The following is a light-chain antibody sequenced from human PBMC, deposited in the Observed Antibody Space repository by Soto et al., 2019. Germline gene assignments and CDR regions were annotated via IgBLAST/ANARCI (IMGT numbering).Light chain of an antibody. Sequence: QSALTQPRSVSGSHGQSVTISCTGTSSDVGGYGYVSWYQQHPGKAPKLMIYDVYNRPSGVPDRFSGSKSGNTASLTISGLQAEDEAVYYCCSYAGSSTLYVFGTGTKVTVL. CDR1: SSDVGGYGY. CDR3: CSYAGSSTLYV. V-gene: IGLV2-11*01. J-gene: IGLJ1*01. CDR2: DVY.